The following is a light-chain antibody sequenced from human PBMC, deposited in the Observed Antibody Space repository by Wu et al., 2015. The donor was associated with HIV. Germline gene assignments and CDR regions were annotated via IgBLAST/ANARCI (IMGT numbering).Light chain of an antibody. Sequence: ERATLSCRASQXVHTNYLAWYHAGNLARLPGSSSMVXPSRATGIPDRFSGGGSGTDFTLSISRLEPEDFAVYYCQQYGSSPQTFGQGTKVEIK. CDR2: VXP. CDR1: QXVHTNY. V-gene: IGKV3-20*01. J-gene: IGKJ1*01. CDR3: QQYGSSPQT.